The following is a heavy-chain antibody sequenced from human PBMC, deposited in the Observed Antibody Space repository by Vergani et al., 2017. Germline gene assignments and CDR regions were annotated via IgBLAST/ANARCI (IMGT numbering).Heavy chain of an antibody. CDR1: GGSISSHY. V-gene: IGHV4-59*11. CDR2: IDYSGST. J-gene: IGHJ5*02. Sequence: QVQLQESGPGLVKPSETLSLTCTVSGGSISSHYWSWIRQPPGKGLEWIGYIDYSGSTNYNPSLKSRVTRSVDTYKNQFSLKLSSVSAADTAVYYCARGRRAGHLVGWFDPWGQGTLVTVSS. CDR3: ARGRRAGHLVGWFDP. D-gene: IGHD3-10*01.